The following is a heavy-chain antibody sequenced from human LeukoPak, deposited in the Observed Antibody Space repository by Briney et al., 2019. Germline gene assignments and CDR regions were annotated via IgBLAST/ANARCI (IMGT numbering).Heavy chain of an antibody. D-gene: IGHD2-2*02. J-gene: IGHJ4*02. CDR2: INHSGST. Sequence: PSETLSLTCAVYGGSFSGYFWSWIRQTPGKGLEWIGEINHSGSTNYNPSLKSRVSISGDTSKNQVFLKLSSVTAADTAVYYCVRSWYTSEAREDYWGQGTLVTVSS. CDR3: VRSWYTSEAREDY. V-gene: IGHV4-34*01. CDR1: GGSFSGYF.